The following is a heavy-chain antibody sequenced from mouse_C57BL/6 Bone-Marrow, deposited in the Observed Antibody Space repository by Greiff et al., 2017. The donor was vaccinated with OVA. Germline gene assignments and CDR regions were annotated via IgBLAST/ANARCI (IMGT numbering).Heavy chain of an antibody. CDR1: GFTFSSYA. Sequence: EVQLVESGGGLVKPGGSLKLSCAASGFTFSSYAMSWVRQTPEKRLEWVATISDGGSYTYYPDNVKGRFTISRDNAKNNLYLQMSHLKSEDTAMYYCAREGVTTSFAYWGQGTLVTVSA. V-gene: IGHV5-4*01. CDR3: AREGVTTSFAY. J-gene: IGHJ3*01. CDR2: ISDGGSYT. D-gene: IGHD2-2*01.